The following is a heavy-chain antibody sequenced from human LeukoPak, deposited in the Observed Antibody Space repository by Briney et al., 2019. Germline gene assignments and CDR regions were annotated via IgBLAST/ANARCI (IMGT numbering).Heavy chain of an antibody. J-gene: IGHJ4*02. CDR2: IYYSGST. Sequence: PSETLSLTCTASGDSVSRSSYYWSWIRQPPGKGLEWIGYIYYSGSTNYNPSLKSRVTISVDTSKSQFSLKLSSVTAADTAVYYCARGNDILTGPLDYWGQGTLVTVSS. CDR3: ARGNDILTGPLDY. CDR1: GDSVSRSSYY. D-gene: IGHD3-9*01. V-gene: IGHV4-61*01.